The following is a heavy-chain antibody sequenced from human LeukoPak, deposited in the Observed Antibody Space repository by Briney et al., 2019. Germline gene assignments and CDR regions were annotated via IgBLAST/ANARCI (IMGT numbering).Heavy chain of an antibody. D-gene: IGHD2-2*01. CDR3: ARYPGYCSSTSCYV. J-gene: IGHJ4*02. V-gene: IGHV3-21*01. CDR1: GFTFSSYS. Sequence: GGSLRLSCAASGFTFSSYSMNWVRQAPGKGLEWVSSISSSSYIYCADSVKGRFTISRDNAKNSLYLQMNSLRAEDTAVYYCARYPGYCSSTSCYVWGQGTLVTVSS. CDR2: ISSSSYI.